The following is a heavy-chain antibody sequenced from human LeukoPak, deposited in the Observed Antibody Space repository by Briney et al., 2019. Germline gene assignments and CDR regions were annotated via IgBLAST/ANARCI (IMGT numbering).Heavy chain of an antibody. CDR2: INHSGST. J-gene: IGHJ4*02. CDR1: GGSFSGYY. Sequence: PSETLSLTCAVYGGSFSGYYWSWIRQPPGKGLEWIGEINHSGSTNYNPSLKSRVTISVDTSKNQFSLKLSSVTAADTAVYYCARGEWLRSWFGYWGRGTLVTVSS. V-gene: IGHV4-34*01. D-gene: IGHD5-12*01. CDR3: ARGEWLRSWFGY.